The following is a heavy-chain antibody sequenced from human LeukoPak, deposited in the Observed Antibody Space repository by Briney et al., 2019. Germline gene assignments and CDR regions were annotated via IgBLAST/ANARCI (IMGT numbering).Heavy chain of an antibody. Sequence: GGSLRLSCAASTSTFDDYGMSWVRQVPGKGLEWVSGINWNGGSTGYADSVKGRFTISRDNAKHSLFLQMNSLRAEDTALYYCAMGDSSGWYFDYWGQGTLVTVSS. J-gene: IGHJ4*02. CDR2: INWNGGST. CDR3: AMGDSSGWYFDY. V-gene: IGHV3-20*04. CDR1: TSTFDDYG. D-gene: IGHD6-19*01.